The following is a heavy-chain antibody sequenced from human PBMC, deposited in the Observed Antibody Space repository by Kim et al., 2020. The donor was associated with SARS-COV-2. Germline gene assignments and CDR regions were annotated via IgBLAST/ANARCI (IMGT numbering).Heavy chain of an antibody. Sequence: SETLSLTCTVSGGSISSGGYYWSWIRQHPGKGLEWIGYIYYSGSTYYNPSLKSRVTISVDTSKNQFSLKLSSVTAADTAVYYCARAETRITIFGVVIILAFDIWGQGTVVTVSS. CDR2: IYYSGST. V-gene: IGHV4-31*03. J-gene: IGHJ3*02. D-gene: IGHD3-3*01. CDR3: ARAETRITIFGVVIILAFDI. CDR1: GGSISSGGYY.